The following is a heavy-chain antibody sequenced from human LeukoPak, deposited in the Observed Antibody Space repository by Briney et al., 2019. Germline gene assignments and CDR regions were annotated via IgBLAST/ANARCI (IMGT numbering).Heavy chain of an antibody. CDR3: ARALWFGETFPAY. Sequence: GGSLRLSCAASGFTFSGYWMSWVRQAPGKGLEWVANIKQDGSEKYYVDSVKGRFTISRDNAKNSLYLQMNSLRAEDTAVYYCARALWFGETFPAYWGQGTLVTVSS. J-gene: IGHJ4*02. CDR2: IKQDGSEK. D-gene: IGHD3-10*01. V-gene: IGHV3-7*01. CDR1: GFTFSGYW.